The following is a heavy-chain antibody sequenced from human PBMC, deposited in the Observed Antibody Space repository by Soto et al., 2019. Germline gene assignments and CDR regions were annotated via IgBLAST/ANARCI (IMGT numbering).Heavy chain of an antibody. D-gene: IGHD1-26*01. Sequence: EVQLLESGGGLVQPGGSLRLSCAASGFTFSSYAMRWVRQAPGKGLEWVSAISGSGGSTYCADSVKGRFTISRDNSKNTLYLQMNSLRAEDTAEYYCARRGSGSYYDYWGQGTLVTVSS. CDR2: ISGSGGST. CDR3: ARRGSGSYYDY. CDR1: GFTFSSYA. V-gene: IGHV3-23*01. J-gene: IGHJ4*02.